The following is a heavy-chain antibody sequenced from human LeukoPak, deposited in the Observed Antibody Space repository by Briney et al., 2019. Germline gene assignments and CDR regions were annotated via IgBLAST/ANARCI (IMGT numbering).Heavy chain of an antibody. V-gene: IGHV1-69*06. CDR3: ARLSLLLPDAFDI. CDR2: IIPIFGTA. Sequence: GASVKVSCKASGGTFSSYAISWVRQAPGQGLEWMGGIIPIFGTANYAQKFQGRVTITADKSTSTAYMELSSLRSEDTAVYYCARLSLLLPDAFDIWDQGTMVTVSS. J-gene: IGHJ3*02. D-gene: IGHD1-26*01. CDR1: GGTFSSYA.